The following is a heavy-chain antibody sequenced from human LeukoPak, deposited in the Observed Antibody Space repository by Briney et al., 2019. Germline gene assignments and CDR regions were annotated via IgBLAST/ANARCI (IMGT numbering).Heavy chain of an antibody. V-gene: IGHV3-11*01. J-gene: IGHJ5*02. CDR2: ISSSGSTR. D-gene: IGHD1-26*01. CDR3: ARAPRFRLVGVPKGPFDP. Sequence: GGSLRLSCGASGFTFSDYYMSWLRQAPGKGLEWVSHISSSGSTRYYAGSVKGRFTISRDNGKNSLYLQMNSLTAEDTAVYYCARAPRFRLVGVPKGPFDPWGQGTLVTVSS. CDR1: GFTFSDYY.